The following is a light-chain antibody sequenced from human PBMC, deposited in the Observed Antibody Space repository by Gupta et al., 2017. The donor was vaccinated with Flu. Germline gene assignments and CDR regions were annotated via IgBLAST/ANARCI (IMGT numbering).Light chain of an antibody. J-gene: IGKJ2*01. Sequence: GTVSVSPVERATLSCRASQSVTSDLAWYQQKPGQAPRLLIDGASTRATGIPARFSGSGYGTEFTLTISSLQSEDFAVYYCQQYNYWPPNTFGQGTKLEIK. CDR1: QSVTSD. CDR3: QQYNYWPPNT. V-gene: IGKV3-15*01. CDR2: GAS.